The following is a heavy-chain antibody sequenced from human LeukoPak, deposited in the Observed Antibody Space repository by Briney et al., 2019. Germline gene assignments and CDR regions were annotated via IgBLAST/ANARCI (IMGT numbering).Heavy chain of an antibody. CDR1: GGSISSSSYY. J-gene: IGHJ4*02. Sequence: PSETLSLTCTVSGGSISSSSYYWGWIRQPPGKGLEWIGSIYYSGSTYYNPSLKSRVTISVDTSKNQFSLKLSSVTAVDTAVYYCARHPLVGATLPDDYWGQGTLVTVSS. V-gene: IGHV4-39*01. CDR3: ARHPLVGATLPDDY. CDR2: IYYSGST. D-gene: IGHD1-26*01.